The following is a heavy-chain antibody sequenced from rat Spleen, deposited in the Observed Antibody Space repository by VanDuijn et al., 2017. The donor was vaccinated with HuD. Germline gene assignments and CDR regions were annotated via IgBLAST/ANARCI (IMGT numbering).Heavy chain of an antibody. Sequence: EVQLVESGGGLVQPGRSLKLSCAVSGFTFSDYAMAWVRQAPTKGLEWVATISFDGSSTYYGDSVKGRFTISRDNAQRTLYLQMDSLRSEDTATYYCARQWYNYGVMDAWGQGASVTVSS. D-gene: IGHD1-5*01. J-gene: IGHJ4*01. CDR1: GFTFSDYA. CDR3: ARQWYNYGVMDA. CDR2: ISFDGSST. V-gene: IGHV5-29*01.